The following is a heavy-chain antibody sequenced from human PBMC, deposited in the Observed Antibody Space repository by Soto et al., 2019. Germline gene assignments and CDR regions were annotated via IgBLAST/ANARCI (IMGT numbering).Heavy chain of an antibody. CDR3: AADLGPPYDSNNWFDP. D-gene: IGHD2-21*01. J-gene: IGHJ5*02. Sequence: EVQLVESGGDLVKPGGSLRLSCAASGFIFSHAWFHWVRQPPGKGLELVGRVKNNGGATDYPPSVKGRFIISRDYSKDMVYLQMSSLRTDDTAIYYCAADLGPPYDSNNWFDPWGQGTLVTVSS. V-gene: IGHV3-15*07. CDR2: VKNNGGAT. CDR1: GFIFSHAW.